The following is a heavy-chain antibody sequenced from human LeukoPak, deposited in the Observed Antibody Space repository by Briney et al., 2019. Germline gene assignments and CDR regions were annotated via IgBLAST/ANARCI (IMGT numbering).Heavy chain of an antibody. D-gene: IGHD5-18*01. CDR1: AFTFSNAW. V-gene: IGHV3-15*01. J-gene: IGHJ4*02. CDR3: TTRHGYSYGYYFDY. Sequence: GRSLRLSCAASAFTFSNAWMSWVRQAQGKGLEWVGRIKSKTDDGTTDYAAPVKGRFTISRDDSKNTLYLQMNSLKTEDTAVYYCTTRHGYSYGYYFDYWGQGTLVTVSS. CDR2: IKSKTDDGTT.